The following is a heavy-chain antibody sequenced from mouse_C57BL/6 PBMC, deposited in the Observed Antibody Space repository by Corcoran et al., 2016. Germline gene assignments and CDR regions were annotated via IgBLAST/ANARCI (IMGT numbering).Heavy chain of an antibody. CDR2: INPNNGGT. D-gene: IGHD4-1*01. J-gene: IGHJ4*01. CDR1: GYTFTDYY. Sequence: EVQLQQSGHELVKPGASVKISCKASGYTFTDYYMNWVKQSHGKSLEWIGDINPNNGGTSYNQKFKGKATLTVDKSSSTAYMELRSLTSEDSAVYYWARNWDDAMDYWGQGTSVTVSS. CDR3: ARNWDDAMDY. V-gene: IGHV1-26*01.